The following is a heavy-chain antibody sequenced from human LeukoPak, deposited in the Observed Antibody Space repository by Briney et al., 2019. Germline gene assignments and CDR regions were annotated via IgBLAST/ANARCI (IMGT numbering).Heavy chain of an antibody. CDR3: ARDWAVNKCGYSYPYCERVAFDI. V-gene: IGHV1-2*02. Sequence: GASVKVSCKASGYTFTGYYMHWVRQAPGQGLEWMGWINPNSGGTNYAQKFQGRVTMTRDTSISTAYMELRSLRSDDTAVYYCARDWAVNKCGYSYPYCERVAFDIWGQGTMVTVSS. J-gene: IGHJ3*02. CDR1: GYTFTGYY. CDR2: INPNSGGT. D-gene: IGHD5-18*01.